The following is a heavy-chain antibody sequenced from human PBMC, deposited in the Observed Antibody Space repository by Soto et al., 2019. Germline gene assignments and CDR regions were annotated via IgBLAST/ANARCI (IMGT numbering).Heavy chain of an antibody. V-gene: IGHV3-23*01. Sequence: DVQLLESGGGLVQPGGSLTLSCAASGFTFSNYAMHWVRQAPGKGLEWVSTIKDSGKSTFYLDAVRGRFTITRDNSKDTLYLQMTSLRVEDTALYHCVKGGASYTSCWYANWGQGILVTVSS. CDR3: VKGGASYTSCWYAN. CDR2: IKDSGKST. D-gene: IGHD6-13*01. J-gene: IGHJ4*02. CDR1: GFTFSNYA.